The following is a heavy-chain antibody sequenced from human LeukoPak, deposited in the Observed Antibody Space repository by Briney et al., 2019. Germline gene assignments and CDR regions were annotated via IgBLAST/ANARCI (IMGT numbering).Heavy chain of an antibody. CDR1: GFTVSSNY. V-gene: IGHV3-53*01. CDR2: IYSGGST. D-gene: IGHD1/OR15-1a*01. J-gene: IGHJ4*02. CDR3: ARETHEQYFDY. Sequence: GGSLRLFCAASGFTVSSNYMSWVRQAPGKGLEWVSVIYSGGSTYYADSVKGRFTISRDNSKNTLYLQMNSLRAEDTAVYYCARETHEQYFDYWGQGTLVTVSS.